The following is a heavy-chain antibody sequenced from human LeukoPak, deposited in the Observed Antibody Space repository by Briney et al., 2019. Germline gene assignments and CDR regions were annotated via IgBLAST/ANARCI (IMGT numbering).Heavy chain of an antibody. Sequence: PSETLSLTCTVSGGSISSYYWSWIRQPPGKGLEWIGYIYYSGSTNYNPSLKSRVTISVDTSKNKFSLKLGSVTAADTAVYYCARKVGYCSGGSCYRYYYYYMDVWGKGTTVTVSS. CDR2: IYYSGST. CDR3: ARKVGYCSGGSCYRYYYYYMDV. CDR1: GGSISSYY. V-gene: IGHV4-59*01. D-gene: IGHD2-15*01. J-gene: IGHJ6*03.